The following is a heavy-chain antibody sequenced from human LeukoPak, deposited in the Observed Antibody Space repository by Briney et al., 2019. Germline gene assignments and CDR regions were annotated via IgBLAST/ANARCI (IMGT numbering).Heavy chain of an antibody. V-gene: IGHV3-23*01. CDR2: ISGSGGST. CDR1: GFTFSSYA. D-gene: IGHD3-10*01. Sequence: GGSLRFSCAASGFTFSSYAMSWVRQAPGKGLEWVSAISGSGGSTYYADSVKGRFTISRDNSKNTLYLQMNSLRAEDTAVYYCAKRNYGSGSSGAFDIWGQGTMVTVSS. J-gene: IGHJ3*02. CDR3: AKRNYGSGSSGAFDI.